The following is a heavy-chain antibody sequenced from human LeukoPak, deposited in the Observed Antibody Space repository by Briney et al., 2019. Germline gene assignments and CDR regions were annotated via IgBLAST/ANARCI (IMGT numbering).Heavy chain of an antibody. CDR3: ARGEYSSKKIDY. J-gene: IGHJ4*02. CDR2: ISYDGSNK. D-gene: IGHD6-6*01. V-gene: IGHV3-30*04. Sequence: GGSLRLSCAASGFTFSGYAMHWVRQAPDKGLEWVAVISYDGSNKYYADSVKGRFTISRDNSKNTLYLQMNSLRAEDTAVYYCARGEYSSKKIDYWGQGTLVTVSS. CDR1: GFTFSGYA.